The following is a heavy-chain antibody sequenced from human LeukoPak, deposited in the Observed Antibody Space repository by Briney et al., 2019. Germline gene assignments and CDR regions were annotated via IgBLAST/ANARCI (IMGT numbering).Heavy chain of an antibody. D-gene: IGHD4-17*01. Sequence: PSETLSLTCTVSGGSISSSSYYWGWIRQPPGKGLEWIGSIYYSGSTYYNPSLKSRVTISVDTSKNQFSLKLSSVTAADTAVYYCARDWFKEGYGDYVWGAFDIWGQGTMVTVSS. CDR3: ARDWFKEGYGDYVWGAFDI. J-gene: IGHJ3*02. V-gene: IGHV4-39*07. CDR2: IYYSGST. CDR1: GGSISSSSYY.